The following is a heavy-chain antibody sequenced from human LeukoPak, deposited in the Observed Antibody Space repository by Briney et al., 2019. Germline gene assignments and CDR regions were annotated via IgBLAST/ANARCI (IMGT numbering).Heavy chain of an antibody. Sequence: RTGGSLRLSCAASGFTFSSYWMSWVRQAPGKGLEWVANIKQDGSEKYYVDSVKGRFTISRDNAKNSLYLQMNSLRAEDTAVYYCARDPPEYYYDSSGYYEGYWGQGTLVTVSS. V-gene: IGHV3-7*01. D-gene: IGHD3-22*01. CDR3: ARDPPEYYYDSSGYYEGY. J-gene: IGHJ4*02. CDR1: GFTFSSYW. CDR2: IKQDGSEK.